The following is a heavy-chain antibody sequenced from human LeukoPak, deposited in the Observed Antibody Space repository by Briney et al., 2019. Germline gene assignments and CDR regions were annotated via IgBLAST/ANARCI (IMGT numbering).Heavy chain of an antibody. J-gene: IGHJ6*03. CDR2: ISTSGTTI. CDR1: GFIFRDYY. Sequence: PGGSLRLSCAASGFIFRDYYMSWIRQAPGKGLEWVSYISTSGTTIYYADPVEGRFTISRDNAKNSLYLQMNSLRAEDTAVYYCARKQGGYNYGYYYYMDVWGEGTTVTVSS. V-gene: IGHV3-11*01. D-gene: IGHD5-24*01. CDR3: ARKQGGYNYGYYYYMDV.